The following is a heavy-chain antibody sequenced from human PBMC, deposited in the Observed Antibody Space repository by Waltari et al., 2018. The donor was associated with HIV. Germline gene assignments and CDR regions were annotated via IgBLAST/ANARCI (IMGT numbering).Heavy chain of an antibody. J-gene: IGHJ5*02. CDR2: SNPSSGPT. CDR1: GYTFTGHY. D-gene: IGHD6-25*01. CDR3: RREYGYQRVRWLGP. V-gene: IGHV1-2*02. Sequence: QEHLVQSGAEVQKPGASMKVSCKASGYTFTGHYVHWLRQAPGQGLEWMGCSNPSSGPTNEAQTFQDRDTKTRDGSRNTVYMEGSGLRYNDTAVYYWRREYGYQRVRWLGPWGQGTRVTVSS.